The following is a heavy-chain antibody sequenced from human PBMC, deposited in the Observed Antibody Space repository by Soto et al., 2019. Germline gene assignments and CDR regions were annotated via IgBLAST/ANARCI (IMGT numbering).Heavy chain of an antibody. CDR1: GGSISSSNW. V-gene: IGHV4-4*02. Sequence: SETLSLTCAVSGGSISSSNWWSWVSQPPGKGLEWIGEIYHSGSTNYNPSLKSRVTISVDKSKNQFSLKLSSVTAADTAVYYCARLGYDILTGYSRDFDYWGQGTLVTVSS. J-gene: IGHJ4*02. CDR3: ARLGYDILTGYSRDFDY. CDR2: IYHSGST. D-gene: IGHD3-9*01.